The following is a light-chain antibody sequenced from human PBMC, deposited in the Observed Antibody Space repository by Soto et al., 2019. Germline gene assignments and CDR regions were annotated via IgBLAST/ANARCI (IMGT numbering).Light chain of an antibody. J-gene: IGLJ2*01. Sequence: QSVLTQPASVSGSPGQSITISCTGTSSDVGAYNYVSWYQQHPVKAPKLMIYDVSSRPSGISNRFSGSKPGNTASLTISGVQAEDEADYYCSSYASSSTVIFGGGTQLTVL. V-gene: IGLV2-14*01. CDR1: SSDVGAYNY. CDR2: DVS. CDR3: SSYASSSTVI.